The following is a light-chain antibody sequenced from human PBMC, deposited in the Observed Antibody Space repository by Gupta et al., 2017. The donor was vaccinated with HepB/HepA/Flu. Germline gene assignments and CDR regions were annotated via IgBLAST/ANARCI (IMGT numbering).Light chain of an antibody. CDR3: QQSYSIPRT. V-gene: IGKV1-39*01. CDR1: QTIRTS. CDR2: GSS. Sequence: DIEMTQSPSSLSASVGDSVTLTCRASQTIRTSLNWYQLKPGKAPKLLIYGSSHLQRAVPRRFSGSGSGTDFTLTIRRLEPEDFATYYCQQSYSIPRTFGQGTKVEIK. J-gene: IGKJ1*01.